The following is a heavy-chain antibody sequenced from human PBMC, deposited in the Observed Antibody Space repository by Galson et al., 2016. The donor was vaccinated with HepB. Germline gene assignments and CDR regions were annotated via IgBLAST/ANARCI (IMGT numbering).Heavy chain of an antibody. Sequence: LSLTCAVYGVSFSGYYWSWIRQPPGKGLEWIGEINHRGSTKNNPSLRSRLTIAVDTSQNQFSLRLTSVTAADTAVYYCARSPYGKSGWYHDYWGQGALVTVSS. CDR3: ARSPYGKSGWYHDY. CDR1: GVSFSGYY. J-gene: IGHJ4*02. CDR2: INHRGST. D-gene: IGHD6-19*01. V-gene: IGHV4-34*01.